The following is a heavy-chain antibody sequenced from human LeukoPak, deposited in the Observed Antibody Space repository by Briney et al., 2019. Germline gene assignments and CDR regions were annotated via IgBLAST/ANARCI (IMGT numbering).Heavy chain of an antibody. CDR2: ISYDGSNK. J-gene: IGHJ3*02. CDR1: GFTFSSYA. D-gene: IGHD3-22*01. V-gene: IGHV3-30-3*01. CDR3: ARDLVGIVNNAFDI. Sequence: PGGSLRLSCAASGFTFSSYAMHWVRQAPGKGLEWVAVISYDGSNKYYADSVKGRFTISRDNSQNTLYLQMNSLRAEDTAVYYCARDLVGIVNNAFDIWGQGTMVTVSS.